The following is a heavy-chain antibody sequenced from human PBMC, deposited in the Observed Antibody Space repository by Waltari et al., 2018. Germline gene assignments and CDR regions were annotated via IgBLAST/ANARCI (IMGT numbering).Heavy chain of an antibody. CDR1: GFAVSSNY. Sequence: EVQLVESGGGLVQPGGSLRLSCAASGFAVSSNYMSWVRQDPGKGMAWVSVIYSSGTTFHADSGGARFTMSRDNSKNALYLQVNSLRVEDTAVYYCARDSYMGYWGQGTLVTVSS. V-gene: IGHV3-66*01. CDR3: ARDSYMGY. J-gene: IGHJ4*02. CDR2: IYSSGTT. D-gene: IGHD2-21*01.